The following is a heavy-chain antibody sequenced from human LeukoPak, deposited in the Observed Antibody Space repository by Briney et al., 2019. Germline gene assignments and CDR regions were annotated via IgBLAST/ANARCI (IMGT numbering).Heavy chain of an antibody. CDR2: IGNDGRDQ. CDR1: GFTFSGHA. D-gene: IGHD7-27*01. Sequence: GGSLRLSCAASGFTFSGHAMHWVRQTPGVGLEWVAIIGNDGRDQHYSESVKGRYTISRDNSKNTLFLQLNSLRPEDTALYLCARDLMWGFDYWGQGTLVTVSS. CDR3: ARDLMWGFDY. J-gene: IGHJ4*02. V-gene: IGHV3-30*02.